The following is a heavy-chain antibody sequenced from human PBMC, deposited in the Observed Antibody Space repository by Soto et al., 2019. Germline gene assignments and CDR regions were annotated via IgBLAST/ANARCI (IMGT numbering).Heavy chain of an antibody. J-gene: IGHJ5*02. CDR2: INPNSGGT. D-gene: IGHD5-12*01. CDR1: GYTFTAYY. CDR3: ARGGGRGYNELDP. Sequence: QVQLVQSGAEVKKHGASVKVSCKASGYTFTAYYMHWVRQAPGQGLEWMGWINPNSGGTYHAQNFQGRVTMTRDTSTTTAYMELASLRSDDTAFYYCARGGGRGYNELDPWGHGTLVIVSS. V-gene: IGHV1-2*02.